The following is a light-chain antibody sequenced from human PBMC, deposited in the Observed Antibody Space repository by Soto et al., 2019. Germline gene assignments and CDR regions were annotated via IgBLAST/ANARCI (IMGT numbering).Light chain of an antibody. CDR1: SSDVGGYNY. Sequence: QSVLTQPASVSGSPGQSITISCTGTSSDVGGYNYVSWYQQHPGKAPKLMIYEVSNRPSGVSNRFSGSKSDNTASLTISGLQAEDEADYYCSSYTSSSTPYVFGTGTKLTVL. CDR2: EVS. CDR3: SSYTSSSTPYV. V-gene: IGLV2-14*01. J-gene: IGLJ1*01.